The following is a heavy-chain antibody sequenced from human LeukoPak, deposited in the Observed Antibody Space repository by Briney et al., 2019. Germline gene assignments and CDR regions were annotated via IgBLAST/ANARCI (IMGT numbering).Heavy chain of an antibody. CDR2: ISYDGSNK. V-gene: IGHV3-30*04. Sequence: GGSLRLSCAASGFTFSSYAMHWVRQAPGKGLEWVAVISYDGSNKYYADSVKGRFTISRDNSKNTLYLQMNSLRAEDTAVYYCARHDWSDPWGQGTLVTVSS. CDR1: GFTFSSYA. D-gene: IGHD3-3*01. CDR3: ARHDWSDP. J-gene: IGHJ5*02.